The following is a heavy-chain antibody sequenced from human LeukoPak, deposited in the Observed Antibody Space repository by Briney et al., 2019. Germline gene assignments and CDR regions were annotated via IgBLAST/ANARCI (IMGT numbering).Heavy chain of an antibody. CDR2: IYTSGST. D-gene: IGHD3-3*01. V-gene: IGHV4-4*07. CDR3: AGGHYDFWSGYYTSFDY. J-gene: IGHJ4*02. Sequence: SETLSLTCTVSGGSISSYYWSWIRQPAGKGLEWIGRIYTSGSTNYNPSLKSRVTMSVDTSKNQFCLKLSSVTAADTAVYYCAGGHYDFWSGYYTSFDYWGQGTLVTVSS. CDR1: GGSISSYY.